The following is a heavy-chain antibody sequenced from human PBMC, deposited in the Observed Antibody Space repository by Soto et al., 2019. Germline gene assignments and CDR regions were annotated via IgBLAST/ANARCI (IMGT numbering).Heavy chain of an antibody. Sequence: ASVKVSCKASGYTFTSYGISWVRQAPGQGLEWMGWISAYNGNTNYAQKLQGRVTMTTDTSTSTAYMELRSLRSDDTAVYYCARDSPDDFWSGYYTCPLADFDIWGQGTMLTV. CDR3: ARDSPDDFWSGYYTCPLADFDI. CDR1: GYTFTSYG. CDR2: ISAYNGNT. V-gene: IGHV1-18*01. J-gene: IGHJ3*02. D-gene: IGHD3-3*01.